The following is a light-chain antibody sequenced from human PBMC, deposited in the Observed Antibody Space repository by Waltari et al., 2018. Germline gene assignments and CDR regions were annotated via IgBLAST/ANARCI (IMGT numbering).Light chain of an antibody. V-gene: IGKV1-39*01. CDR1: PSIRSS. CDR3: QQSYSTPPGLT. CDR2: AAS. J-gene: IGKJ4*01. Sequence: DIQMTQSPSSLSASVGDRVTITCRATPSIRSSLNWYQQKPGKAPKPLIYAASSLQSGVPSRFSGSGSGTDFTLTISSLQPEDFATYYCQQSYSTPPGLTFGGGT.